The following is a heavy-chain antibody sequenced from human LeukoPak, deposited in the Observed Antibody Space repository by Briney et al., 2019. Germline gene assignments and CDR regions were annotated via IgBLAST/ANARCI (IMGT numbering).Heavy chain of an antibody. CDR2: ISYDGSNK. CDR3: ARDHSDNYLEY. V-gene: IGHV3-30-3*01. Sequence: PGGSLRLSCAASGFTFSSYAMHWVRQAPGKGLEWVAVISYDGSNKYYADSVKGRFTISRDNSKNTLYLQMNSLRVEDTAIYYCARDHSDNYLEYWGQGTLVTVSS. J-gene: IGHJ4*02. CDR1: GFTFSSYA. D-gene: IGHD3-9*01.